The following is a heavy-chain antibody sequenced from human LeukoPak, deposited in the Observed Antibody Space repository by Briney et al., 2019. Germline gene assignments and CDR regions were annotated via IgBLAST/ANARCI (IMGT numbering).Heavy chain of an antibody. Sequence: GGSLRLSCAASGFTFSNYWMHWVRQAPGKGLVWVSRINSDGSSTTYADSVKGRFTISGDNAKNTLFLQMNSLTAEDTAVYYCARSGAGGAFDMWGRGTMVTVSS. J-gene: IGHJ3*02. D-gene: IGHD3-10*01. V-gene: IGHV3-74*01. CDR2: INSDGSST. CDR1: GFTFSNYW. CDR3: ARSGAGGAFDM.